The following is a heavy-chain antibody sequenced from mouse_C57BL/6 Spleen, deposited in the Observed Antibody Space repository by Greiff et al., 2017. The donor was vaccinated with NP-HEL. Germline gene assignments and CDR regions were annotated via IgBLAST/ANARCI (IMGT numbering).Heavy chain of an antibody. D-gene: IGHD1-2*01. Sequence: QVQLKESGPGLVQPSQSLSITCTVSGFSLTSYGVHWVRQSPGKGLVRLGVIWSGGSTDYNAAFISRLSISKDNSKSQVFFKMNSMQAEDTAIYYCARHYRGDFDYWGQGTTLTVSS. CDR1: GFSLTSYG. J-gene: IGHJ2*01. CDR3: ARHYRGDFDY. V-gene: IGHV2-2*01. CDR2: IWSGGST.